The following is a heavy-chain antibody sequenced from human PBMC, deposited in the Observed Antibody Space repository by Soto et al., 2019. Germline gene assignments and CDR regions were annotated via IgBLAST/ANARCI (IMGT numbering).Heavy chain of an antibody. V-gene: IGHV3-30*18. Sequence: QEQLVESGGGVVQPGRSLRLSCAASGFTFSSYGMHWVRQAPGKGLEWVAVISYDGSNKYYADSVKGRFTISRDNSKNTLYLQMNSLRAEDTAVYYCAKDRGAYCSGGSCYADAFDIWGQGTMVTVSS. CDR3: AKDRGAYCSGGSCYADAFDI. CDR1: GFTFSSYG. D-gene: IGHD2-15*01. J-gene: IGHJ3*02. CDR2: ISYDGSNK.